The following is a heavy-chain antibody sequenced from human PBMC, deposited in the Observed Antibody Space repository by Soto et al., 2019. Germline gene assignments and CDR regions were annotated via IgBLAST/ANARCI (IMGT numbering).Heavy chain of an antibody. J-gene: IGHJ4*02. CDR1: GGTFSSYA. D-gene: IGHD2-15*01. V-gene: IGHV1-69*01. CDR2: IIPIFGTA. Sequence: QVQLVQSGAEVKKPGSSVKVSCKASGGTFSSYAISWVRQAPGQGLEWMGGIIPIFGTANYAQKFQGRVTINADESTSTAYMELSSLRSEDTAVYYCARDHGRRPCSGGSCYSTYFDYWGQGTLVTVSS. CDR3: ARDHGRRPCSGGSCYSTYFDY.